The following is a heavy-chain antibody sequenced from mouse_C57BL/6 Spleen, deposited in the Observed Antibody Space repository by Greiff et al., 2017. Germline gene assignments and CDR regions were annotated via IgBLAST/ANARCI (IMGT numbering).Heavy chain of an antibody. CDR1: GFSLTSYA. D-gene: IGHD2-4*01. CDR2: IWTGGGT. V-gene: IGHV2-9-1*01. Sequence: VKLVESGPGLVAPSQRLSITCTVSGFSLTSYAISWVCQPPGKGLEWLGVIWTGGGTDSNSALKSRQSISKDNSKSQVFLKMNSLQTDDTARYYCARYDYDWFAYWGQGTLVTVSA. CDR3: ARYDYDWFAY. J-gene: IGHJ3*01.